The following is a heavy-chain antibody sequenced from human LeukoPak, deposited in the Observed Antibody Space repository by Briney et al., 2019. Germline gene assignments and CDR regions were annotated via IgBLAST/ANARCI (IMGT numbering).Heavy chain of an antibody. CDR3: ARDHALYYYYYYIDV. J-gene: IGHJ6*03. V-gene: IGHV3-7*01. CDR1: GFTFSSYW. CDR2: IKQDGSEK. Sequence: GGSLRLSCAASGFTFSSYWMSWVRQAPGKGLEWVANIKQDGSEKYYVDSVKGRFTISRDNAKNSLYLQMNSLRAEDTAVYYCARDHALYYYYYYIDVWGKGTMVTVSS. D-gene: IGHD2-2*01.